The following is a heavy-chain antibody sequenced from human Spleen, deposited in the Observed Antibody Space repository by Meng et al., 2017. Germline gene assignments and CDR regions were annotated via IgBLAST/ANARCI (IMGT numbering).Heavy chain of an antibody. Sequence: GESLKISCAASGFTFSSYAMTWVRQAPGKGLEWVSSTDSYGNYIYYADSVKGRFTISRDNSKNTLYLQMNSLRPEDTAVYYCARDGPHTSIPYYFYYGMDVWGQGTTVTVSS. CDR1: GFTFSSYA. CDR3: ARDGPHTSIPYYFYYGMDV. CDR2: TDSYGNYI. V-gene: IGHV3-21*01. J-gene: IGHJ6*02. D-gene: IGHD3-3*02.